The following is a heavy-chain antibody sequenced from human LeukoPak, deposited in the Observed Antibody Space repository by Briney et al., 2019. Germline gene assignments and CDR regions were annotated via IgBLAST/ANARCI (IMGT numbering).Heavy chain of an antibody. Sequence: SETLSLTCTVSGGSISSSSYYWGWIRQPPGKGLEWIGSIYYSGSTYYNPSLKSRVTISVDTSKNQFSLKLSSVTAADTAMYYCARLGYGYSSGGEVQHWGQGTLVTVSS. CDR2: IYYSGST. CDR3: ARLGYGYSSGGEVQH. V-gene: IGHV4-39*01. D-gene: IGHD2-15*01. J-gene: IGHJ1*01. CDR1: GGSISSSSYY.